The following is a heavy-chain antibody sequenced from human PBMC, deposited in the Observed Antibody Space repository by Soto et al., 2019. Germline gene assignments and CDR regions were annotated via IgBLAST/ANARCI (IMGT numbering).Heavy chain of an antibody. J-gene: IGHJ5*02. CDR1: GFSLSTSGVG. Sequence: GSGPTLVNPTQTLTLTCTFSGFSLSTSGVGVGWIRQPPGKALEWLALIYWDDDKRYSPSLKSRLTITKDTSKNQVVLTMTNMDPVDTATYYCAHSIPTTVTTMDGSWFDPWGQGTLVTVSS. D-gene: IGHD4-17*01. CDR3: AHSIPTTVTTMDGSWFDP. CDR2: IYWDDDK. V-gene: IGHV2-5*02.